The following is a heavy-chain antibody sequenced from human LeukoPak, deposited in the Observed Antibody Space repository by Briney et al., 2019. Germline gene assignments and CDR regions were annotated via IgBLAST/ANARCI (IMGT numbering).Heavy chain of an antibody. J-gene: IGHJ4*02. D-gene: IGHD3-10*01. V-gene: IGHV3-23*01. CDR3: AREGYYATIDY. CDR2: ITGSGGST. Sequence: GSLRLSCAASGFTFSSYAMNWVRQAPGRGLEYVSGITGSGGSTYYADSVKGRFTISRDNSKNTLYLQMNSLRAEDTAVYYCAREGYYATIDYWGQGTLVTVSS. CDR1: GFTFSSYA.